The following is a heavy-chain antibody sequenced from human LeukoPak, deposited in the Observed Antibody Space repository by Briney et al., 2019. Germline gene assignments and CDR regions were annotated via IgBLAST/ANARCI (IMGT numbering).Heavy chain of an antibody. CDR1: GGTFSSYA. CDR3: ARNPGDPGLGEDY. D-gene: IGHD3-16*01. J-gene: IGHJ4*01. CDR2: IIPIFGTA. V-gene: IGHV1-69*05. Sequence: SVKVSCKASGGTFSSYAISWVRQAPGQGLEWMGGIIPIFGTANYAQKFQGRVTMTRDTSISTAYMELSRLKSDDTAVYYCARNPGDPGLGEDYWGKEPWSPSPQ.